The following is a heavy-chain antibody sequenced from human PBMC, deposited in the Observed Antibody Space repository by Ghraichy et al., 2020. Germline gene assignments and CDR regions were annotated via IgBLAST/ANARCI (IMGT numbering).Heavy chain of an antibody. CDR3: AKEGGSYYFDY. Sequence: GESLNISCAASGFTFSSYAMSWVRQAPGKGLEWVSAISGSGGSTYYADSVKGRFTISRDNSKNTLYLQMNSLRAEDTAVYYCAKEGGSYYFDYWGQGTLVTVSS. J-gene: IGHJ4*02. V-gene: IGHV3-23*01. CDR2: ISGSGGST. CDR1: GFTFSSYA. D-gene: IGHD1-26*01.